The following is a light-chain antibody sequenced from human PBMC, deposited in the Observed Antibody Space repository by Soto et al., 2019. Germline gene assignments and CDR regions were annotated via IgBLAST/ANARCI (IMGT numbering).Light chain of an antibody. V-gene: IGKV1-12*01. CDR3: QQAHTFPWT. Sequence: DIQLTQSPSSVSASVGDRVTITCRASQDISTRLAWYQQKPGTAPKLLLYAASTSGSGVPSRFSGSGSGTDFSLTVSSLQSEDFATYVCQQAHTFPWTFGQGTKVDIK. CDR1: QDISTR. J-gene: IGKJ1*01. CDR2: AAS.